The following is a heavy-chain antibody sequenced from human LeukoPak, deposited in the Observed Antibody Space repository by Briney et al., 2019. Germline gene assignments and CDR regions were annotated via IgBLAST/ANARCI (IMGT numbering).Heavy chain of an antibody. CDR1: GFTFSSYA. V-gene: IGHV3-23*01. CDR3: AKAWVYDSSGYVNWYYFDY. Sequence: GGSLRLSCAASGFTFSSYAMSWVRQAPGKGLEWVSAISGSGGSTYYADSVKGRSTISRDNSKNTLYVQMNSLRAEDTAVYYCAKAWVYDSSGYVNWYYFDYWGQGTLVTVSS. CDR2: ISGSGGST. J-gene: IGHJ4*02. D-gene: IGHD3-22*01.